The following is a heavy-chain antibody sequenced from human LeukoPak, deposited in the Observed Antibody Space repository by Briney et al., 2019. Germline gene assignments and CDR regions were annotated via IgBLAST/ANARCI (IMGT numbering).Heavy chain of an antibody. CDR2: ISSSSSYI. V-gene: IGHV3-21*01. CDR1: GFTFSNYA. CDR3: ARDPEYYFDY. Sequence: PGGSLRLSCAASGFTFSNYAMSWVRQAPGKGLEWVSSISSSSSYIYYADSVKGRFTISRDNAKNSLYLQMNSLRAEDTAVYYCARDPEYYFDYWGQGTLVTVSS. J-gene: IGHJ4*02.